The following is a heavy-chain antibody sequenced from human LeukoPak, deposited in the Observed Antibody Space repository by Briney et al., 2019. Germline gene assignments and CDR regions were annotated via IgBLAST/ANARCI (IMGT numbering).Heavy chain of an antibody. CDR2: IWSDGSNE. D-gene: IGHD2-15*01. J-gene: IGHJ6*02. CDR3: ARERAAASGMDV. CDR1: GFTFSVYG. Sequence: GGSLRLSCGASGFTFSVYGMHWVRQAPGKGLEWVAVIWSDGSNEYFADSVKGRFTISRDNSKNTLYLQMNSLRAEDTAVYYCARERAAASGMDVWGQGTTVTVSS. V-gene: IGHV3-33*01.